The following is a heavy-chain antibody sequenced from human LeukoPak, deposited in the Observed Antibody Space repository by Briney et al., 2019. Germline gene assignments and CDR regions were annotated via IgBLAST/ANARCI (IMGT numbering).Heavy chain of an antibody. D-gene: IGHD3-16*01. CDR1: GDSVSSYY. Sequence: SETLSLTCTVSGDSVSSYYWSWIRQPPGKGLEWIGYIYYSGSTNYNPSLKSRVTISVDTSKNQFSLKLSSVTAADTAVYYCARETSQKGAHYMDVWGKGTTVTISS. V-gene: IGHV4-59*02. CDR2: IYYSGST. CDR3: ARETSQKGAHYMDV. J-gene: IGHJ6*03.